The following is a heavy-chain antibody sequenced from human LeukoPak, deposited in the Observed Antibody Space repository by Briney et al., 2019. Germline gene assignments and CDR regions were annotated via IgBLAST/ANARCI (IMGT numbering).Heavy chain of an antibody. CDR1: RSTFSSYD. J-gene: IGHJ4*02. D-gene: IGHD1-1*01. CDR3: ARVAKERVGGVYYFDY. CDR2: IGTAGDT. V-gene: IGHV3-13*01. Sequence: TGGSLILSCAASRSTFSSYDMHWVRQATGKGLEWVSAIGTAGDTYYTGSVKGRFTISRDNAKNSLYLQMNSLRAGDTAVYYCARVAKERVGGVYYFDYWGQGTLVTVSS.